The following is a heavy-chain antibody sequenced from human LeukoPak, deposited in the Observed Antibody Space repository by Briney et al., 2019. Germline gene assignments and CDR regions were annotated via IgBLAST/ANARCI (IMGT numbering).Heavy chain of an antibody. Sequence: PSQTLSLTCTVSGGSISSGSYYWSWIRQPAGKGLEWIGRIYTSGSTNYNPSLKSRVTISVDTSKNQFSLKLSSVTAADTAVYYCARDSSSNWFDPWGQGTLVTVSS. J-gene: IGHJ5*02. V-gene: IGHV4-61*02. CDR1: GGSISSGSYY. CDR2: IYTSGST. CDR3: ARDSSSNWFDP. D-gene: IGHD6-19*01.